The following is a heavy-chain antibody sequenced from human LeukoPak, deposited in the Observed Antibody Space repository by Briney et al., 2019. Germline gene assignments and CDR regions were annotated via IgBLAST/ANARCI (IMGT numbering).Heavy chain of an antibody. D-gene: IGHD1-26*01. CDR2: ISRSGSTI. Sequence: PGGSLRLSCAASGFTFSSYEMNWVRQSPGKGLEWVSYISRSGSTIYYADSVKGRFTISRDNAENSLYLQMNSLRAEDTAVYYCARDRWELTGIFDYWGQGTLVTVSS. CDR1: GFTFSSYE. J-gene: IGHJ4*02. CDR3: ARDRWELTGIFDY. V-gene: IGHV3-48*03.